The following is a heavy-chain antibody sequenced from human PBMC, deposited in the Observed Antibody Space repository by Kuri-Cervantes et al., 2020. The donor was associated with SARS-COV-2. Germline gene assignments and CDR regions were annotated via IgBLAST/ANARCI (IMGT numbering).Heavy chain of an antibody. CDR1: GGTFSSYA. CDR3: ASLGDAGDLSPPFDY. V-gene: IGHV1-69*13. J-gene: IGHJ4*02. Sequence: SVKVSCKASGGTFSSYAISWVRQAPGQGLEWMGGIIPIFGTANYAQKFQGRVTVTADESTSTAYMELSSLRSEDTAVYYCASLGDAGDLSPPFDYWGQGTLVTVSS. CDR2: IIPIFGTA. D-gene: IGHD3-16*01.